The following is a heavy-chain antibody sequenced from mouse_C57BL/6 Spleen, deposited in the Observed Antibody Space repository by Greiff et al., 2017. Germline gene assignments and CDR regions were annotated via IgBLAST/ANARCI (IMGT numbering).Heavy chain of an antibody. CDR1: GYTFTSYW. V-gene: IGHV1-64*01. D-gene: IGHD2-5*01. Sequence: QVQLKQPGAELVKPGASVKLSCKASGYTFTSYWMHWVKQRPGQGLAWIGMIHPNSGSTNYNEKFKSKATLTVDKSSSTAYMQLSSLTSEDSAVYYCATYYSNYGFAYWGQGTLVTVSA. J-gene: IGHJ3*01. CDR2: IHPNSGST. CDR3: ATYYSNYGFAY.